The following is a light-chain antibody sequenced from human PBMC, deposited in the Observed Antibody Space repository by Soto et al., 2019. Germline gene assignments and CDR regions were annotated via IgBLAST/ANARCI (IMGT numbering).Light chain of an antibody. J-gene: IGKJ1*01. CDR2: KVS. V-gene: IGKV2-30*02. Sequence: EAVMTQSPLSLPVTLGQPASISCRSNQSLVHSDGIAYFSWFQQRPGRSPRRLIYKVSNRDSGVPARFSGSGSGTDFALKISRVEAEDVGVYYCMQSLQTPGTFGQGTKVDI. CDR3: MQSLQTPGT. CDR1: QSLVHSDGIAY.